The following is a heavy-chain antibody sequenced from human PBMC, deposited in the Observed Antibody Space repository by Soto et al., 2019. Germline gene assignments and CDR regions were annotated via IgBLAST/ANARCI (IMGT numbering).Heavy chain of an antibody. CDR3: ARVRLGYCSDGTCPEAAFDY. CDR2: INAGNGNT. Sequence: GASVKVSCKASGYTFTSYALHWVRQAPGQRLEWMGWINAGNGNTKYSQKFQDRVTITRDTSASTSASTAYMELSSLRSEDTAVYYCARVRLGYCSDGTCPEAAFDYWGQGTLVTVSS. CDR1: GYTFTSYA. J-gene: IGHJ4*02. D-gene: IGHD2-15*01. V-gene: IGHV1-3*01.